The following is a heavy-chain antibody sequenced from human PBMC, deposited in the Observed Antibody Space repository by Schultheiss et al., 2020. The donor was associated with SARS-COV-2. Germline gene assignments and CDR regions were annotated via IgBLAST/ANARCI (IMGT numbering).Heavy chain of an antibody. Sequence: GGSLRLSCAASGFTFSNAWMSWVRQAPGKGLEWVGRIKSKTDGGTTDYAAPVKGRFTISRDDSKNTLYLQMNSLKTEDTAVYYCTTDQWLPSGYFDYWGQGTLVTVSS. CDR1: GFTFSNAW. CDR2: IKSKTDGGTT. V-gene: IGHV3-15*01. CDR3: TTDQWLPSGYFDY. J-gene: IGHJ4*02. D-gene: IGHD6-19*01.